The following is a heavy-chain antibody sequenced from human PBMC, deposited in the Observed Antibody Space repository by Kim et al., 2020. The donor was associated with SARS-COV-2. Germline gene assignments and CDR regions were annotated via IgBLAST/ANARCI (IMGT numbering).Heavy chain of an antibody. CDR3: AKDLKMGHGRAWYHYYY. CDR1: GITFSSYG. D-gene: IGHD2-15*01. J-gene: IGHJ6*01. V-gene: IGHV3-30*18. CDR2: ISYDGSNK. Sequence: GGSLRLSCAASGITFSSYGMHWVRQAPGKGLEWVAVISYDGSNKNYADSVKGRFTISRDNSKNTLYLQMNSLRDEDTAVYYCAKDLKMGHGRAWYHYYY.